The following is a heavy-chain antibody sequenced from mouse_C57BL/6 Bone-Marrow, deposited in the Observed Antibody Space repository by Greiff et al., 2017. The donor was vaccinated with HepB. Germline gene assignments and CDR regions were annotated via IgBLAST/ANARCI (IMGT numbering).Heavy chain of an antibody. CDR1: GYAFSSSW. D-gene: IGHD2-3*01. CDR2: IYPGDGDT. V-gene: IGHV1-82*01. J-gene: IGHJ1*03. Sequence: QVQLQHSGPELVKPGASVKISCKASGYAFSSSWMNWVKQRPGKGLEWIGRIYPGDGDTNYNGKFKGKATLTADKSSSTAYMQLSSLTSEDSAVYFCARSAGLLPYWYFDVWGTGTTVTVSS. CDR3: ARSAGLLPYWYFDV.